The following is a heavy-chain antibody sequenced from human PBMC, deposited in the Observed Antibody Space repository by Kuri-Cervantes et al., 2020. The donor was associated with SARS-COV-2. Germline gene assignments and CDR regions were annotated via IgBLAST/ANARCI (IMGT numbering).Heavy chain of an antibody. V-gene: IGHV1-69*10. D-gene: IGHD2-2*01. J-gene: IGHJ5*02. CDR2: IIPIFGIA. Sequence: SVKVSCKASGGTFSSYAISWVQQAPGQGLEWMGGIIPIFGIANYAQKFQGRVTITADKSTSTAYMELSSLRSEDTAVYYCARDQRGIVVPAAIPYNWFDPWGQGTLVTVSS. CDR1: GGTFSSYA. CDR3: ARDQRGIVVPAAIPYNWFDP.